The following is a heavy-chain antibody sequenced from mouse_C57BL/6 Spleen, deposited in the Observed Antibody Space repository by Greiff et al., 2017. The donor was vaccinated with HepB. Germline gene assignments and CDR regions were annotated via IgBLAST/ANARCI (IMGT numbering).Heavy chain of an antibody. V-gene: IGHV3-6*01. CDR1: GYSITSGYY. CDR2: ISYDGSN. J-gene: IGHJ2*01. CDR3: ASLRSYFDY. Sequence: EVKLVESGPGLVKPSQSLSLTCSVTGYSITSGYYWNWIRQFPGNKLEWMGYISYDGSNNYNPSLKNRISITRDTSKNQFFLKLNSVTTEDTATYYCASLRSYFDYWGQGTTLTVSS. D-gene: IGHD1-1*01.